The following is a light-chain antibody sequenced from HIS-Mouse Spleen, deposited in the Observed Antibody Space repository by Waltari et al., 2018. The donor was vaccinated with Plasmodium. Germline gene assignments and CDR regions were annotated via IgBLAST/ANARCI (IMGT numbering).Light chain of an antibody. V-gene: IGKV3-15*01. CDR1: QSVSSN. CDR3: QQYNNWSFT. J-gene: IGKJ3*01. CDR2: GAS. Sequence: EIVMTKSPATMSVSPTARAPISCRARQSVSSNLAWYQQKPGQAPRLLIYGASTRATGIPARFSGSGSGTEFTLTISSLQSEDFAVYYCQQYNNWSFTFGPGTKVDIK.